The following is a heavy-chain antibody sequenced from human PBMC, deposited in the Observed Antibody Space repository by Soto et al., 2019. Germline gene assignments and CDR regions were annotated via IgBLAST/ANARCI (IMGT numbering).Heavy chain of an antibody. V-gene: IGHV4-34*01. CDR3: ARVQDPHYSYMDV. Sequence: SETLSLTCAVYGGSFSGYYWSWIRQPPGKGLEWIGEINHSGSTNYNPSLKSRVTISVDTSKNQFSLKLSSVTAADTAVYYCARVQDPHYSYMDVWGKGTTVTVSS. CDR2: INHSGST. J-gene: IGHJ6*03. CDR1: GGSFSGYY.